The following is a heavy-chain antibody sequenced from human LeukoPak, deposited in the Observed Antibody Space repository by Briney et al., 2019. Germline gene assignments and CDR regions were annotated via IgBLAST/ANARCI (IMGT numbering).Heavy chain of an antibody. V-gene: IGHV1-2*02. CDR3: ARAPITMVRGVIIGQGWFDP. CDR2: INPNSGGT. CDR1: GYTFTGYY. D-gene: IGHD3-10*01. Sequence: ASVKVSCKASGYTFTGYYMHWVRQAPGQGLEWMGWINPNSGGTNYAQKFQGRVTMTRDTSISTAYMELRRLRSDDTAVYYCARAPITMVRGVIIGQGWFDPWGQGTLVTVSS. J-gene: IGHJ5*02.